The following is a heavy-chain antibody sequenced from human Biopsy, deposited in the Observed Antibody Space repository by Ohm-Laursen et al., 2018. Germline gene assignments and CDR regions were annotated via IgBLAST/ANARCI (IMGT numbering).Heavy chain of an antibody. CDR1: VGSFSGYY. Sequence: SDTLSLTCTVYVGSFSGYYWPWIRQPPGKGLEWIGEINHSGSTNYNPSLKSRVSISVDTSKNQFSLKLNSVTAADTAVYYCARAGTAINGNSLGFDPWGQGTLVTVSS. CDR2: INHSGST. D-gene: IGHD1-20*01. CDR3: ARAGTAINGNSLGFDP. J-gene: IGHJ5*02. V-gene: IGHV4-34*01.